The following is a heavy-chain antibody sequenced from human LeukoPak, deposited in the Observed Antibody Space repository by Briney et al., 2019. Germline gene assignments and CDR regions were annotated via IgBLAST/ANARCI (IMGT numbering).Heavy chain of an antibody. V-gene: IGHV3-48*01. D-gene: IGHD6-13*01. Sequence: PGGSLRLSCAASGFTFSSYSMNWVRQAPGKGLEWVSYISSSSTIYYADSVKGQFTISRDNAKNSLYLQMNSLRAEDTAVYYCARAGSGFDTSSSWFQYYYGMDVWGQGTTVTVSS. CDR2: ISSSSTI. CDR1: GFTFSSYS. J-gene: IGHJ6*02. CDR3: ARAGSGFDTSSSWFQYYYGMDV.